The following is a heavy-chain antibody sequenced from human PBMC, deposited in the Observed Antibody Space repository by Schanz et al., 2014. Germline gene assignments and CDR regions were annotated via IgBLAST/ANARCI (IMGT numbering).Heavy chain of an antibody. CDR2: VWSDGNTK. J-gene: IGHJ4*02. CDR3: ARDGDFDY. V-gene: IGHV3-33*08. Sequence: VQLVESGGGLVQPGRSLRLSCVASGFRFDDYAMHWVRQAPGKGLEWVALVWSDGNTKYYVDSVKGRFTISRDNSMNTLFLQMSSLRAEDTAVYYCARDGDFDYWGQGTLVTVSS. CDR1: GFRFDDYA.